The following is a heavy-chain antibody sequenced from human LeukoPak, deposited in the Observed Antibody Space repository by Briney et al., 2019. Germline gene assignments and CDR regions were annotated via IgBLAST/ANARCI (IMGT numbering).Heavy chain of an antibody. J-gene: IGHJ5*02. CDR2: INGAGRT. V-gene: IGHV4-34*10. CDR1: GGSSSGFY. Sequence: SETLSLTCAVSGGSSSGFYCSWIRQSPEKGLEWIGEINGAGRTDYNPSLQSRVTLSLGPSNNQFSLGLTSVTAADTAIYYRARRPYGLIRGIGSPTGHWFDTWGQGTPVSVSS. CDR3: ARRPYGLIRGIGSPTGHWFDT. D-gene: IGHD3-10*01.